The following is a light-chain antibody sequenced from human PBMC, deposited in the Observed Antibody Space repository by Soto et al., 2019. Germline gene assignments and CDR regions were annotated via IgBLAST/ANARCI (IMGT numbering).Light chain of an antibody. J-gene: IGLJ3*02. CDR2: DVR. V-gene: IGLV2-14*03. CDR1: SSDVGGYNY. Sequence: QSAVTQPASVSGSPGQSITISCTGTSSDVGGYNYVSWYQQHPDKAPKLLIFDVRSRPSGISNRFSGSKSGNTASLTISGLQAADGADYYCSSYTTSCALVFGGGTKLTVL. CDR3: SSYTTSCALV.